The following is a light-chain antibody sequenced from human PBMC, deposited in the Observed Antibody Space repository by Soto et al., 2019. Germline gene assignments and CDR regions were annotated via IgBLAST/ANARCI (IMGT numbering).Light chain of an antibody. J-gene: IGKJ1*01. Sequence: PATLSVSPGERATLSYRAASHGITNYLAWYQQKPGQAPRLLIYRASTRATGIPDRFSGSGSGTDFTLTISRLEPEDFAVYYCQQYGTSPQTFGQGTKVDI. CDR3: QQYGTSPQT. V-gene: IGKV3-20*01. CDR1: SHGITNY. CDR2: RAS.